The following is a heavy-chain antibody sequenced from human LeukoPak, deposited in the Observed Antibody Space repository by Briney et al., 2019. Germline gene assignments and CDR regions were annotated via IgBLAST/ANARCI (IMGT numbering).Heavy chain of an antibody. CDR1: GFTFSGYS. CDR3: ARDVGLEGD. J-gene: IGHJ4*02. D-gene: IGHD1-1*01. CDR2: ISRSSTTK. Sequence: PGGSLRLSCVASGFTFSGYSMNWVRQAPGKGLEWVSYISRSSTTKHYADSVKGRFTISRDNAKNSLYLQMNSLRAEDTAVYYCARDVGLEGDWGQGTLVTVSS. V-gene: IGHV3-48*01.